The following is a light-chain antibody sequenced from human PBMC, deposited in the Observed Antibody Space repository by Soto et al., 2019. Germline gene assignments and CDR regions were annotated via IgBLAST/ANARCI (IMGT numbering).Light chain of an antibody. Sequence: QSVLTQPPSVSGAQGQRVTISCTGHNSNLGAGYDVHWYQQLPGAAPKLVIFGNRNRPSGVPERFSGSKSGTSASLAITGLQAEDEADYYCQAYDYSLTAFVFGGGTQLTVL. CDR3: QAYDYSLTAFV. V-gene: IGLV1-40*01. J-gene: IGLJ3*02. CDR2: GNR. CDR1: NSNLGAGYD.